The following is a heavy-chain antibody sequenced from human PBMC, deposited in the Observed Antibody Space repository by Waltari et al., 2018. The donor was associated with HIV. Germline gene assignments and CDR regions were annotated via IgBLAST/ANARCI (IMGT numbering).Heavy chain of an antibody. V-gene: IGHV1-8*01. CDR2: RNPNSGNT. CDR3: ARDRMVQGVTYYYYGMDV. CDR1: GYTFTSYD. Sequence: QVQLVQSGAEVKKPGASVKVSCKASGYTFTSYDINWVRQATGQGLEWMGWRNPNSGNTGYAQKFQGRVTRTRNTSISTAYMELSSLRSEDTAVYYCARDRMVQGVTYYYYGMDVWGQGTTVTVSS. D-gene: IGHD3-10*01. J-gene: IGHJ6*02.